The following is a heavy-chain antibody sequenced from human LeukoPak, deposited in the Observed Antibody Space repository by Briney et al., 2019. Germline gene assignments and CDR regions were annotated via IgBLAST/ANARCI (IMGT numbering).Heavy chain of an antibody. D-gene: IGHD3-22*01. Sequence: GGSLRLSCAASGFTFSSYSMNWVRQAPGKGLEWVSSISSSSSYIYYADSVKGRFTISRDNAKNSLYLQMNSLRAEDTAVYYCARGRLNLVVVTWGQGTLVTVSS. V-gene: IGHV3-21*01. CDR3: ARGRLNLVVVT. CDR1: GFTFSSYS. J-gene: IGHJ5*02. CDR2: ISSSSSYI.